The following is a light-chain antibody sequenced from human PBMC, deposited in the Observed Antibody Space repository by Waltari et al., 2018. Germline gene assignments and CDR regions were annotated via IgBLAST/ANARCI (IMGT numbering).Light chain of an antibody. CDR1: QSVLHASNNRNY. Sequence: DIVMTQSPDSLALSLGERATISCKSSQSVLHASNNRNYLAWDQQRPGQSPKLPISWASTRQSGVPDRVRGSGSAADFTLTITSLQAEDVATYYCQQYYSTPLTFGGGTKVAIK. V-gene: IGKV4-1*01. CDR2: WAS. J-gene: IGKJ4*01. CDR3: QQYYSTPLT.